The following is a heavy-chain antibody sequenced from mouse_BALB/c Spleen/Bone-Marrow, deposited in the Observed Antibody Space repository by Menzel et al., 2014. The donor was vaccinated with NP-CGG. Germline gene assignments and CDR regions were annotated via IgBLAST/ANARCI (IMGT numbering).Heavy chain of an antibody. V-gene: IGHV1S81*02. J-gene: IGHJ4*01. CDR1: GYTFTSYY. CDR3: SRGRRDALDY. CDR2: INPSNGGT. Sequence: VQLQESGAELVKPGASVKLSCKASGYTFTSYYMYWVKQRPGQGLEWFGEINPSNGGTNFNEKFKNKATLTVDKSSRTAYMQLSSLTSEDSAVYYCSRGRRDALDYWGPGTSVTVSP.